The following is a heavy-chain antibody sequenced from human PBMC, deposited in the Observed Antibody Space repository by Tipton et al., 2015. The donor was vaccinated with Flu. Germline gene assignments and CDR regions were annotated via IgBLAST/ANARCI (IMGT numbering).Heavy chain of an antibody. CDR2: INPNSGGI. J-gene: IGHJ4*02. V-gene: IGHV1-2*02. CDR3: ARRGFDF. CDR1: GYSFNGYY. Sequence: QSGPEVKKPGASVKISCKASGYSFNGYYIHWVQQAPGQGLEWMGWINPNSGGIKYAQKFQGRVTMTSDTSMVTVYMDLTRLTSDDTAVYYCARRGFDFWGQGTQVSVSS.